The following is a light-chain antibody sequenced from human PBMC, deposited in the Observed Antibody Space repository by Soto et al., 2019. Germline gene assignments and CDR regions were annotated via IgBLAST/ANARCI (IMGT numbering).Light chain of an antibody. CDR1: QDMKNY. V-gene: IGKV1-33*01. J-gene: IGKJ5*01. Sequence: DIQMTQSPSSLSASFGDRVTITCQASQDMKNYLNWYQLKPGKAPKLLIYEASDLETGVSSRFSVSGSGTHFSLTIDTLQPEDIATYYCQQFDDFPPTFGQGTRLEIK. CDR3: QQFDDFPPT. CDR2: EAS.